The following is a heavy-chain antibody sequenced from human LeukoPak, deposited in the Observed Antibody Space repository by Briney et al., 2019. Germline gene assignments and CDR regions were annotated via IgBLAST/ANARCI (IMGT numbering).Heavy chain of an antibody. D-gene: IGHD6-6*01. CDR2: ISSSSSYI. CDR1: GFTFSSYS. V-gene: IGHV3-21*01. J-gene: IGHJ4*02. CDR3: ARVDYSSSSFYFDY. Sequence: PGGSLRLSCAASGFTFSSYSMNWVRQAPGKGLEWVSSISSSSSYIYYADSVKGRFTISRDNAKNSLYLQMNSLRAGDTAVYYCARVDYSSSSFYFDYWGQGTLVTVSS.